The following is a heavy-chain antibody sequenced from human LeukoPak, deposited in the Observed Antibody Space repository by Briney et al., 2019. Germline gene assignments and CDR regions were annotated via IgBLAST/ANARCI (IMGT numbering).Heavy chain of an antibody. V-gene: IGHV3-30*02. CDR3: AKDIRAAAGTFDY. D-gene: IGHD6-13*01. CDR1: GFTFSSYG. Sequence: GGSLRLSCAASGFTFSSYGMHWVRQAPGKRLEWVAFIRYDGSNKYYADSVKCRFTISRDNSKNTLYLQMNSLRAEDTAVYYCAKDIRAAAGTFDYWGQGTLVTVSS. J-gene: IGHJ4*02. CDR2: IRYDGSNK.